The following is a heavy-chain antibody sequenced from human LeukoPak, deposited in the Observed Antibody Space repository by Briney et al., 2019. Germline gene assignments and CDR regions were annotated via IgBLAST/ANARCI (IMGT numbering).Heavy chain of an antibody. CDR2: TYYRSKWFN. Sequence: SQTLSLTCAISGDSVSSNSAAWDWIRQSPSRGLEWLGRTYYRSKWFNGYAVSVKGRITINPDTSKNQFSLQLNPVTPEDTAVYYCTRSFSGYIDSWGQGTLVTVSS. D-gene: IGHD1-26*01. CDR1: GDSVSSNSAA. J-gene: IGHJ4*02. CDR3: TRSFSGYIDS. V-gene: IGHV6-1*01.